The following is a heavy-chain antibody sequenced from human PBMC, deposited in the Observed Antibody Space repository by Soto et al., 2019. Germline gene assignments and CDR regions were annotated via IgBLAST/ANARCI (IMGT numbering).Heavy chain of an antibody. V-gene: IGHV4-39*01. CDR1: GGSISSSSYY. D-gene: IGHD3-3*01. Sequence: SETLSLTCTVSGGSISSSSYYWGWIRQPPGKGLEWIGSIYYSGSTYYNPSLKSRVTISVDTSKNQFSLKLSSVTAADTAVYYCARRIVVVTIFGVVIESDDAFDIWGQGTMVTVSS. CDR3: ARRIVVVTIFGVVIESDDAFDI. J-gene: IGHJ3*02. CDR2: IYYSGST.